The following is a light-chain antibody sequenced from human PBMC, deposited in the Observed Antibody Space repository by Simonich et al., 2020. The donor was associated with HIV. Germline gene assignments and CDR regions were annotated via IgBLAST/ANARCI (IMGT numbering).Light chain of an antibody. CDR3: QQSYSTPRT. CDR1: QSVSSY. V-gene: IGKV3-11*01. J-gene: IGKJ4*01. CDR2: DAS. Sequence: EIVLTQSPATLSLSPGERATLSCRASQSVSSYLAWYQQKPGQAPRLLIYDASNRATDIPARFSGSGSGTDFTLTISSLQPEDFATYYCQQSYSTPRTFGGGTKVEIK.